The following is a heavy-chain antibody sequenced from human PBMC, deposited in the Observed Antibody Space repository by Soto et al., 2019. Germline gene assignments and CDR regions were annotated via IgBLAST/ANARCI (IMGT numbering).Heavy chain of an antibody. CDR1: GFTFSSYA. D-gene: IGHD2-15*01. CDR2: ISGSGGST. J-gene: IGHJ4*02. CDR3: ASWYCSGGSCYWEPFDY. V-gene: IGHV3-23*01. Sequence: PGGSLRLSCAASGFTFSSYAMSWVRQAPGKWLEWVSAISGSGGSTYYADSVKGRFTISRDNSKNTLYLQMNSLRAEDTAVYYCASWYCSGGSCYWEPFDYWGQGTLVTVSS.